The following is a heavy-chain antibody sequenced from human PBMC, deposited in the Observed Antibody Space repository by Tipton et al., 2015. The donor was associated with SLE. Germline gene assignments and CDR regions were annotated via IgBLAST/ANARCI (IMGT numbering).Heavy chain of an antibody. CDR1: GGSMGTYY. Sequence: TLSLTCTVSGGSMGTYYWSWIRLPPGKGLEWIGYIYYSGGTSYNPSLNSRVTISVDTSKNQFSLKLSSVTAADTAVYYCARGGYLYSGGFDYWGQGILVTVSS. CDR3: ARGGYLYSGGFDY. D-gene: IGHD1-26*01. CDR2: IYYSGGT. J-gene: IGHJ4*02. V-gene: IGHV4-59*01.